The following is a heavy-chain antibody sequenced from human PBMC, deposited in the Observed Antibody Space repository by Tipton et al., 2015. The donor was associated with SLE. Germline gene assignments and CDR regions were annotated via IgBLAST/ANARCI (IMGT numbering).Heavy chain of an antibody. CDR1: GGSINNYY. V-gene: IGHV4-59*08. D-gene: IGHD2-2*01. Sequence: TLSLTCTVSGGSINNYYWSWIRQPPGKGLEWIGYIYYSGSTNYNPSLKSRVTISVDTSKNQFSLKLRSVTAADTAVYYCARAYCTSTSCQRAEYFQHWGQGTLVTVYS. CDR2: IYYSGST. J-gene: IGHJ1*01. CDR3: ARAYCTSTSCQRAEYFQH.